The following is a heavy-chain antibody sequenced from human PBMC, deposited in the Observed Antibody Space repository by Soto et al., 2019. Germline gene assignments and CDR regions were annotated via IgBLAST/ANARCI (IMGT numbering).Heavy chain of an antibody. CDR1: GFTFSSYG. D-gene: IGHD1-26*01. Sequence: QVQLVESGGGVVQPGRSLRLSCAASGFTFSSYGMHWVRQAPGKGLEWVAVISYDGSNKYYADSVKGRFTISRDNSKNTLYLQMNSLRAEDTAVYSCAGSDGSYSAFDYWGQGTLVTVSS. J-gene: IGHJ4*02. CDR3: AGSDGSYSAFDY. V-gene: IGHV3-30*03. CDR2: ISYDGSNK.